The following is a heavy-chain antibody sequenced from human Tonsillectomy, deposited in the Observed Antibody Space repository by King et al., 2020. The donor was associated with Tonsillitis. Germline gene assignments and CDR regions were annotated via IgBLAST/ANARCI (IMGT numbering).Heavy chain of an antibody. Sequence: VQLVESGGGLVKPGGSLRLSCAASGFTFSSYSMNWVRQAPGKGLEWVSSISSSSSYIYYAASVKGRXTXPRDNAKNSXYLQRNGLMAEDTAVYYCAXXGXXXXXXXYYGMDVWGQXTXVTVSS. CDR1: GFTFSSYS. CDR3: AXXGXXXXXXXYYGMDV. J-gene: IGHJ6*02. CDR2: ISSSSSYI. V-gene: IGHV3-21*01.